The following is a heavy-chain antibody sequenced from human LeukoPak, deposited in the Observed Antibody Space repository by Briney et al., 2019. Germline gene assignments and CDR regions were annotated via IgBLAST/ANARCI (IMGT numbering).Heavy chain of an antibody. J-gene: IGHJ4*02. Sequence: PGRSLRLSCAASGFTFSSYGMHWVRQAPGKGLEWVAVIWYDGSNKYYADSVKGRFTISRDNSKNTLYLQMNSLRAEDTAVYYCAKDLLLLDYWGQGTLVTVSS. V-gene: IGHV3-33*06. CDR2: IWYDGSNK. D-gene: IGHD3-22*01. CDR1: GFTFSSYG. CDR3: AKDLLLLDY.